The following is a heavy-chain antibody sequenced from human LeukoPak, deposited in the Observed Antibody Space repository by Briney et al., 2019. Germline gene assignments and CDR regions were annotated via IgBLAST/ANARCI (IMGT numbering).Heavy chain of an antibody. CDR3: ARGLWTPTADP. CDR1: GGSFSGYY. Sequence: SETLSLTCAVYGGSFSGYYWSWIRQPPGKGLEWIGEINHSGSTNYNPSLKSRVTISVDTSKNQFSLKLSSVTAADTAVYYCARGLWTPTADPWGQGTLVTVSS. D-gene: IGHD1-1*01. CDR2: INHSGST. V-gene: IGHV4-34*01. J-gene: IGHJ5*02.